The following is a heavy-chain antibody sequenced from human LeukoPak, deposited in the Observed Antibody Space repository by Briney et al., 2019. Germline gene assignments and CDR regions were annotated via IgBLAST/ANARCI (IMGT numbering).Heavy chain of an antibody. J-gene: IGHJ2*01. V-gene: IGHV4-59*08. D-gene: IGHD1-1*01. Sequence: SEPLSLTCTVSGGSISSYYWSWIRQPPGKGLEWIGYIYYSGSTNYNPSLKSRVTISVDTSKNQFSLKLSSVTAADTAVYYCASELEPYRYFDLWGRGTLVTVSS. CDR3: ASELEPYRYFDL. CDR2: IYYSGST. CDR1: GGSISSYY.